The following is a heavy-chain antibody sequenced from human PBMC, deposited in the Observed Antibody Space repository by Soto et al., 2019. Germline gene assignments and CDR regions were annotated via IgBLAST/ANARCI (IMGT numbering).Heavy chain of an antibody. Sequence: LRLSCAASGFTFSSYAMHWVRQAPSKGLEWVAVISYDGSNKYYADSVKGRFTISRDNSKNTLYLQMNSLRAEDTAVYYCARDMPGAWGSGNYYYGMDVWGQGTTVTVSS. V-gene: IGHV3-30-3*01. CDR3: ARDMPGAWGSGNYYYGMDV. CDR2: ISYDGSNK. J-gene: IGHJ6*02. D-gene: IGHD3-10*01. CDR1: GFTFSSYA.